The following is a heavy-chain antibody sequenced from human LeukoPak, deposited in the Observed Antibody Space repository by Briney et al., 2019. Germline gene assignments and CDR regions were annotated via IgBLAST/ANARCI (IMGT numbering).Heavy chain of an antibody. V-gene: IGHV1-2*06. J-gene: IGHJ5*02. CDR3: ARDGGDNWIDP. CDR2: INPNSGGT. D-gene: IGHD3-16*01. CDR1: GYTFTDYY. Sequence: ASVNVSCKASGYTFTDYYMHWVRQTPGQGLEWMGRINPNSGGTNYAQKFQGRVTMTRNTSISTAYMELSRLRSDDTAVYYCARDGGDNWIDPWGQGTLVTVSS.